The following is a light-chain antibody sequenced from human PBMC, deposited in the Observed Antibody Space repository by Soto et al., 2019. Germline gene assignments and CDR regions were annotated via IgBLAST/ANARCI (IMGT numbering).Light chain of an antibody. CDR3: CSYGGSSTYV. Sequence: QSALTQPASVSGSPGQSITISCTGTSSDVGSYNLVSWYQQHPGKAPKLMIYEGSKRPSGVSNRFSGSKSGNTASLTISGLQADDEADYYCCSYGGSSTYVFGTGTKLTVL. J-gene: IGLJ1*01. CDR2: EGS. V-gene: IGLV2-23*01. CDR1: SSDVGSYNL.